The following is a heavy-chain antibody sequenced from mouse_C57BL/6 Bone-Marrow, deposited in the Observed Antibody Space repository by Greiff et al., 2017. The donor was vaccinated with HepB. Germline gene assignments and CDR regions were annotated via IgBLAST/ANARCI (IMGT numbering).Heavy chain of an antibody. V-gene: IGHV1-69*01. D-gene: IGHD1-1*01. CDR2: IDPSDSYT. J-gene: IGHJ1*03. CDR3: ARRGGSRYFDV. CDR1: GYTFTSYW. Sequence: QVQLQQPGAELVMPGASVKLSCKASGYTFTSYWMHWVKQRPGQGLEWIGEIDPSDSYTNYNQKFKGKSTLTVDKSSSTAYMQLSSLTSEDSSVYYCARRGGSRYFDVWGTGTTVTVSS.